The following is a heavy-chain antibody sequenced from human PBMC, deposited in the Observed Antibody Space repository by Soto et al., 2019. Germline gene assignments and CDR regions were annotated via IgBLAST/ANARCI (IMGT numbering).Heavy chain of an antibody. CDR2: ISGSGGST. CDR3: AKDLVESGSGWWNPRTPLPFFDY. V-gene: IGHV3-23*01. Sequence: PGGSLRLSCAASGFTFSSYAMSWVRQAPGKGLEWVSAISGSGGSTYYADSVKGRFTISRDNSKNTLYLQMNSLRAEDTAVYYCAKDLVESGSGWWNPRTPLPFFDYWGQGTLVTVSS. J-gene: IGHJ4*02. CDR1: GFTFSSYA. D-gene: IGHD6-19*01.